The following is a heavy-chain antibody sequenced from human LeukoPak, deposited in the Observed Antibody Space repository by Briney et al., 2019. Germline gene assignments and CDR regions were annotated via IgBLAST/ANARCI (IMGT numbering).Heavy chain of an antibody. J-gene: IGHJ5*02. D-gene: IGHD2-2*03. CDR2: INHSGST. Sequence: SETLSLTCAVYGGSFSGYYWSWIRQPPGKGLEWVGEINHSGSTNYNPSLKSRVTISVDTSKNQFSLKLSSVTAAGTAVYYCARVGYCSSTSCYQRGNWFDPWGQGTLVTVSS. CDR1: GGSFSGYY. V-gene: IGHV4-34*01. CDR3: ARVGYCSSTSCYQRGNWFDP.